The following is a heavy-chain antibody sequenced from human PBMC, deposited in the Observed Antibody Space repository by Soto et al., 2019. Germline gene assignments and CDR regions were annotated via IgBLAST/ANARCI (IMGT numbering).Heavy chain of an antibody. CDR3: AKSNWYFDY. CDR1: GVSISSSSYY. Sequence: SETLSLTCTVSGVSISSSSYYWGWIRQHPGKGLEWIGNIYHSGSTYYNPSLKSRLSISVDTSKNQFSLKLSSVTAADTAVYYCAKSNWYFDYWGRGILVTVSS. D-gene: IGHD7-27*01. J-gene: IGHJ4*02. V-gene: IGHV4-39*07. CDR2: IYHSGST.